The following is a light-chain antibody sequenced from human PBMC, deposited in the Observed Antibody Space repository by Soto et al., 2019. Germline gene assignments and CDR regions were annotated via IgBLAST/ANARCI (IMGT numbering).Light chain of an antibody. Sequence: DVQMTQSPSSLAASVGDRVTITCQASQDIGDYVNWYQQKPGKAPNLLIFDASILERGVPSRFSGSGSGTDFTFTINSLQPEDIATYYCQQYDDLPYIFGQGTQLEIK. CDR1: QDIGDY. CDR3: QQYDDLPYI. V-gene: IGKV1-33*01. CDR2: DAS. J-gene: IGKJ2*01.